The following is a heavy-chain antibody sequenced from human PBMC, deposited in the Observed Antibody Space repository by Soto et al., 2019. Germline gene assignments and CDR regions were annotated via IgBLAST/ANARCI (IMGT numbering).Heavy chain of an antibody. CDR1: GYRFTNHW. CDR2: IFPDDSDT. J-gene: IGHJ3*02. V-gene: IGHV5-51*01. Sequence: EVQLVQSGAEVKKPGESLEITCKGSGYRFTNHWIGWVSQMPGKGLEWMGIIFPDDSDTRYSPSFQGQVTFSADKSISTAFLQWSSLKASDTAMYYCARRGKQPDTMNAFDIWGQGTMVTVSS. CDR3: ARRGKQPDTMNAFDI. D-gene: IGHD3-22*01.